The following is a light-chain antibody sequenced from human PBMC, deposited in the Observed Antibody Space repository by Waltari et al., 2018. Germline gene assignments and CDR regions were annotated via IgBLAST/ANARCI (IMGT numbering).Light chain of an antibody. J-gene: IGKJ4*01. V-gene: IGKV1-8*01. CDR1: QGISSY. CDR3: QQYYSYPLT. Sequence: AIRITQSPSSLSASTGDRVTITCRASQGISSYLAWYQQKPGIAPKLLIYAASTLQSGVPSRFSGSGSGTDFTLTISCLQSEDFATYYCQQYYSYPLTFGGGTKVEIK. CDR2: AAS.